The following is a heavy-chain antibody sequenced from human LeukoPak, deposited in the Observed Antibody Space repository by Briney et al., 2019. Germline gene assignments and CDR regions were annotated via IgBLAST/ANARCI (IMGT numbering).Heavy chain of an antibody. Sequence: GASVKVSCKAFGYTFTSNYMHWVRQAPGQGPEWMGVVSPSGGSTTYAQKFQGRVTLTRDMSTSTDYLELSSLRSEDTAVYYCARDNSVRHEAWRFNPWDQGTLVTVSS. V-gene: IGHV1-46*01. CDR1: GYTFTSNY. J-gene: IGHJ5*02. CDR3: ARDNSVRHEAWRFNP. CDR2: VSPSGGST. D-gene: IGHD3-10*01.